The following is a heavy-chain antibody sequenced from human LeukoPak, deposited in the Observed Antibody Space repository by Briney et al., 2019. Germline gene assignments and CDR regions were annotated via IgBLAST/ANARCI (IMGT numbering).Heavy chain of an antibody. CDR1: GYSLNNYW. D-gene: IGHD1-26*01. CDR2: VFPADSGT. J-gene: IGHJ4*02. V-gene: IGHV5-51*01. CDR3: ARYDGGATADF. Sequence: GESLKISCKVSGYSLNNYWIAWVRQMPGKGLEWMGIVFPADSGTRYSPSFQGQVTISADKSINTAYLQWSSLKASDTATYYCARYDGGATADFWGQGTLVTVSS.